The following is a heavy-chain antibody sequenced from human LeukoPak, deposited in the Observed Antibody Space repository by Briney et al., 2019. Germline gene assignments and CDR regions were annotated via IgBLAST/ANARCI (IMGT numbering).Heavy chain of an antibody. CDR3: ARAWEYYDYVWGSYRPGDMDV. V-gene: IGHV4-4*02. Sequence: SETLSLTCAVSGGSISSSNWWSWVRQPPGKGLEWIGEIYHSGSTYYNPSLKSRVTISVDTSKNQFSLKLSSVTAADTAVYYCARAWEYYDYVWGSYRPGDMDVWGKGTTVTVSS. J-gene: IGHJ6*03. D-gene: IGHD3-16*02. CDR2: IYHSGST. CDR1: GGSISSSNW.